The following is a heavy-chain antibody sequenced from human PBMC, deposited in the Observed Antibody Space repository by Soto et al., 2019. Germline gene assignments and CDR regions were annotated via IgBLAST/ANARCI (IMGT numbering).Heavy chain of an antibody. V-gene: IGHV3-23*01. CDR1: GFIFRDYA. D-gene: IGHD2-21*01. CDR3: AKEVRAYCGTAGDN. J-gene: IGHJ4*02. CDR2: ISGGAIST. Sequence: EVQLLESGGGLVQPGGSLRLSCAASGFIFRDYAMTWVRQAPGKGLEWVSSISGGAISTYYADSVKGRFTVSRDNSKNTLYLQMSSLRAEDTAIYYCAKEVRAYCGTAGDNWGQGTLVTVSS.